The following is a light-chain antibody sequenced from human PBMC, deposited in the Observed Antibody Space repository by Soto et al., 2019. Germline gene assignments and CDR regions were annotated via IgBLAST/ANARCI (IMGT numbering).Light chain of an antibody. CDR2: DAS. CDR3: QQSYTTPLT. V-gene: IGKV1-39*01. CDR1: QSISSY. Sequence: DIQMTQSPSSLSASVGDRVTITCRASQSISSYLNWYQQKPGKAPKLLNYDASSLQSGVPSRFSGSGSGTDFTLTISSLQPEDFATYYCQQSYTTPLTFGGGTKVEI. J-gene: IGKJ4*01.